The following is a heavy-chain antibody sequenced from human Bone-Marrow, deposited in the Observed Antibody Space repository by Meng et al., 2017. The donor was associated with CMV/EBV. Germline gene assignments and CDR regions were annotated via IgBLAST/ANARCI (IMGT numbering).Heavy chain of an antibody. V-gene: IGHV1-8*01. Sequence: ASVKVSCKASGYTFTSYDINWVRQATGQGLEWMGWMNPNSGNTGYAQKFQGRVTMTRNTSISTAYMELSSLRSDDTAVYYCARDSGYSNLPYYYYGMDVWGQGTTVTVSS. CDR1: GYTFTSYD. CDR3: ARDSGYSNLPYYYYGMDV. CDR2: MNPNSGNT. D-gene: IGHD4-11*01. J-gene: IGHJ6*02.